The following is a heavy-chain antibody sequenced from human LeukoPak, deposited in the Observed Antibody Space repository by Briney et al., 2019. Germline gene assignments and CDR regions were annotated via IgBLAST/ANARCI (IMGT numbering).Heavy chain of an antibody. CDR2: MNPNSGNT. D-gene: IGHD3-9*01. CDR3: ARGRVLTGHTIGY. V-gene: IGHV1-8*01. J-gene: IGHJ4*02. Sequence: ASVKVSCKASGYTFTSYDINWVRQATGQGLEWMGWMNPNSGNTGYAQKFQGRVTMTRNTSTSTAYMELSSLRSEDTAVYYCARGRVLTGHTIGYWGQGTLVTVSS. CDR1: GYTFTSYD.